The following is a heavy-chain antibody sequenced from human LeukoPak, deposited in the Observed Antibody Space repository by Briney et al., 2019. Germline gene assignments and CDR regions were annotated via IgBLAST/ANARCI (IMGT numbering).Heavy chain of an antibody. V-gene: IGHV3-30*04. Sequence: GGSLRLSCAASGSTFSRCAMHWVRQAPGKGLEWVAVISYNGNNKNYAASVKGRFTISRDNSKNTLYLQMNSLRAGDTAVYYCARDYGDYVFDYWGQGTLVTVSS. J-gene: IGHJ4*02. CDR2: ISYNGNNK. CDR3: ARDYGDYVFDY. CDR1: GSTFSRCA. D-gene: IGHD2-21*02.